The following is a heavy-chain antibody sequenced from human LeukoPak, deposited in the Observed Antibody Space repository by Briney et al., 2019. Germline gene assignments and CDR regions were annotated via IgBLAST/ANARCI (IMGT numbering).Heavy chain of an antibody. D-gene: IGHD3-22*01. Sequence: GGSLRLSCATSGFTFSSYAMSWVRQAPGKGLEWVSSISGRGANTHYADSEKGRFTIYGDYSKNIPNLQMTSLRAEDTAVYYYAKSRRVFDTSGYYWFPNWGQGILVTVSS. CDR3: AKSRRVFDTSGYYWFPN. CDR2: ISGRGANT. J-gene: IGHJ4*02. CDR1: GFTFSSYA. V-gene: IGHV3-23*01.